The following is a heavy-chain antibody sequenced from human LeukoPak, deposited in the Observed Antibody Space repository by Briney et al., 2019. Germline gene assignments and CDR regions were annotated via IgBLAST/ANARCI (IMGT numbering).Heavy chain of an antibody. CDR1: GFTFSSYA. CDR3: AKAHSFTIFGVVEVRTTFDY. Sequence: PGGSLRLSCAASGFTFSSYAMSWVRQAPGKGLEWVSAISGSGGSTYYADSVKGRFTISRDNSKNTLYLQMNSLRAEDTAVYYCAKAHSFTIFGVVEVRTTFDYWGQGTLVTVSS. V-gene: IGHV3-23*01. CDR2: ISGSGGST. J-gene: IGHJ4*02. D-gene: IGHD3-3*01.